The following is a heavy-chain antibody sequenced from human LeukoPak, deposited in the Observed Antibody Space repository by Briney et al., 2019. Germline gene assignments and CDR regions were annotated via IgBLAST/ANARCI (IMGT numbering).Heavy chain of an antibody. CDR2: ISSDRRTT. Sequence: GGSLRLSCAASGFTFTSYSMNWVRQAPGKGLEWVSYISSDRRTTYYADSVKGRFTISRDNAKNSLYLQMNSLRAEDTAVYYCARDRITMVRGVTYYYYGMDVWGQGTTVTVSS. J-gene: IGHJ6*02. D-gene: IGHD3-10*01. CDR3: ARDRITMVRGVTYYYYGMDV. CDR1: GFTFTSYS. V-gene: IGHV3-48*04.